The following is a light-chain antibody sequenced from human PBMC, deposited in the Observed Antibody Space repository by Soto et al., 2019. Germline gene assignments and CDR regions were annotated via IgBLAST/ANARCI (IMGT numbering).Light chain of an antibody. J-gene: IGKJ1*01. CDR1: QSITNW. Sequence: DIQMTQSPSTLSAYVGDRVTITCRASQSITNWLAWDQQKPGKAPKLLIYDASSLESGVPSRFSGGGTGTDFTLIVSSLQPDDFATYYCQQYNNYSPTFGQGTKVEI. V-gene: IGKV1-5*01. CDR2: DAS. CDR3: QQYNNYSPT.